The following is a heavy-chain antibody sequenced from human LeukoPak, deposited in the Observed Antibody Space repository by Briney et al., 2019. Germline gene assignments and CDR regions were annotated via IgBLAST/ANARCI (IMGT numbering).Heavy chain of an antibody. D-gene: IGHD3-10*01. CDR3: ARDPSIWFGESYYFDY. V-gene: IGHV3-30-3*01. CDR1: GFTFSSYA. CDR2: ISYDGSSK. J-gene: IGHJ4*02. Sequence: GGSLRLSCAASGFTFSSYAMHWVRQAPGKGLEWVAVISYDGSSKYYADSVKGRFTISRDNSKNTLYLQMNSLRAEDTAVYYCARDPSIWFGESYYFDYWGQGTLVTVSS.